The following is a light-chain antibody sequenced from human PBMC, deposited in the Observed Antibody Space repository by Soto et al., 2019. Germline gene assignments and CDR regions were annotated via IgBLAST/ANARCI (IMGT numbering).Light chain of an antibody. J-gene: IGKJ2*01. Sequence: DIQLTQSPSFLSASVGDRVTITCRASQGISTYLAWYQQKPGKAPKLLIYAASTLQSGVPSRFSGSGSGTEFTFTTSSLQPEDFATYYCQQLNSYPHTFGQGTKLEIK. CDR3: QQLNSYPHT. CDR2: AAS. V-gene: IGKV1-9*01. CDR1: QGISTY.